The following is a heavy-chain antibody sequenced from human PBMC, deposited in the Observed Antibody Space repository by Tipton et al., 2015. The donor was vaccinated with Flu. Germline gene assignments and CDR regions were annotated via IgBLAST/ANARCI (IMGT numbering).Heavy chain of an antibody. Sequence: TLSLTCSVSGNSMGSDYYWGWIRQPPGKGLEWIGNIHRSGNTYRNPSLKSRVTISVDTSKNQFSLTLSSVTAADTAVYYCARAPTTAVAYIWGQGTLVTVSS. D-gene: IGHD6-19*01. CDR3: ARAPTTAVAYI. CDR2: IHRSGNT. J-gene: IGHJ4*02. CDR1: GNSMGSDYY. V-gene: IGHV4-38-2*02.